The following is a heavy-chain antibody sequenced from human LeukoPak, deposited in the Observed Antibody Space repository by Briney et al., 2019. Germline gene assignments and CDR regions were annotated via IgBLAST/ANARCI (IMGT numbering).Heavy chain of an antibody. CDR3: ARGRGRGVLITTSRRSFWFDS. Sequence: SETLSLTCAVYGGSISSYYWRWIRQPPEKVQELIGEINHSGSTTYKPSLKSRVTISVDTSKNQFSLKLRSVTAAATAVYYCARGRGRGVLITTSRRSFWFDSWGEGTLVTVSS. V-gene: IGHV4-34*01. CDR2: INHSGST. D-gene: IGHD3-22*01. CDR1: GGSISSYY. J-gene: IGHJ5*01.